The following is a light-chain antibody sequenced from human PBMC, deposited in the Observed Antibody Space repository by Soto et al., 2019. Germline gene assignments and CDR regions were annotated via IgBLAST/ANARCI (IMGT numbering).Light chain of an antibody. V-gene: IGKV1-5*03. CDR3: QQSNNYPWT. J-gene: IGKJ1*01. CDR2: KAS. CDR1: QSITTW. Sequence: DIQMTQSPSSLSASIGDRVTITCRASQSITTWLAWFQQKPGKAPKLLIYKASSLESGVPSRFSGSGSETEFTLTISSLQPDDFATYYCQQSNNYPWTFGQGTKVDIK.